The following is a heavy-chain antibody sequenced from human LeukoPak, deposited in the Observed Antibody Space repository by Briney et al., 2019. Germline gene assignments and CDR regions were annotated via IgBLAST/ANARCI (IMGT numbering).Heavy chain of an antibody. Sequence: GGSLRLSCAASGFTFSSYGMHWVRQAPGKGLEWVAVISYDGSNKYYADSVKGRFTISRDNSKNTLYLQMNSLRAEDTAVYYCAKGVSSWGLFDYWGQGTLVTVSS. D-gene: IGHD6-13*01. V-gene: IGHV3-30*18. CDR3: AKGVSSWGLFDY. CDR2: ISYDGSNK. J-gene: IGHJ4*02. CDR1: GFTFSSYG.